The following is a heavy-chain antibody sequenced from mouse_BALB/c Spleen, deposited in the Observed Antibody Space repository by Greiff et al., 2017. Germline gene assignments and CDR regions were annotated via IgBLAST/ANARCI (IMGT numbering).Heavy chain of an antibody. CDR1: GYAFSSYW. Sequence: QVQLKESGAELVRPGSSVKISCKASGYAFSSYWMNWVKQRPGQGLEWIGQIYPGDGDTNYNEKFKGKATLTADTSSSTAYMQLSSLTSEDSAVYFCADGYYMDYWGQGTSVTVSS. D-gene: IGHD2-3*01. J-gene: IGHJ4*01. CDR2: IYPGDGDT. CDR3: ADGYYMDY. V-gene: IGHV1-80*01.